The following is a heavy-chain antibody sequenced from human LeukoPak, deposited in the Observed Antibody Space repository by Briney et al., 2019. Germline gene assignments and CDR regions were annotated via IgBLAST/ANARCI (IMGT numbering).Heavy chain of an antibody. CDR1: GLTFSNYA. D-gene: IGHD3-10*01. J-gene: IGHJ4*02. CDR3: AKRGIMIRGVIIIEFHKEAYYFDC. V-gene: IGHV3-23*01. Sequence: GGSLRLSCAASGLTFSNYAMSWVRQAPGKGLEWVSGISDSGGSTYYADSVKGRFIISRDNSKNTLYLQMNSLRAEDTAVYYCAKRGIMIRGVIIIEFHKEAYYFDCWGQGTLVTVSS. CDR2: ISDSGGST.